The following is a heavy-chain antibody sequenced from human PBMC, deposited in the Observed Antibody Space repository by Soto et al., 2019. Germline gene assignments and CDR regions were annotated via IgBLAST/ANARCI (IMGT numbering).Heavy chain of an antibody. J-gene: IGHJ6*02. CDR3: ASIPTQLDYGMDV. CDR1: GGSISSSDYY. CDR2: ISYSGST. D-gene: IGHD6-6*01. Sequence: NPSETLSLTCTVSGGSISSSDYYWGWIRQPPGKELEWIGTISYSGSTYYNPSLKSRVTISVDTSKNQFSLKLSSVTAADTAVYYCASIPTQLDYGMDVWGQGTTVTVS. V-gene: IGHV4-39*07.